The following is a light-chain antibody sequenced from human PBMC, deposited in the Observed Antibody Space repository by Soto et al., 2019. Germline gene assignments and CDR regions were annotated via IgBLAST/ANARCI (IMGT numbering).Light chain of an antibody. J-gene: IGKJ2*01. V-gene: IGKV3-15*01. Sequence: EIVMTQSPATLSVSPGERVTLSCRASQSVSRSLAWYQQKPGQAPRLLIYGASTRATGIPARFSGSGSGTEFTLTISSLQSEDFAVYYCQQYHSYSYTFGQGTKLEI. CDR1: QSVSRS. CDR3: QQYHSYSYT. CDR2: GAS.